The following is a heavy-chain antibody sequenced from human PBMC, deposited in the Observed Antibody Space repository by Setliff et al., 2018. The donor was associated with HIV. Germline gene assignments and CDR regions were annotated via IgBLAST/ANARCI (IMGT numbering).Heavy chain of an antibody. CDR3: AKELAASGLGYFDS. J-gene: IGHJ4*02. V-gene: IGHV3-48*04. D-gene: IGHD3-22*01. CDR1: GFTFSDYS. CDR2: IRSDNSNT. Sequence: GGSLRFSCAASGFTFSDYSMSWVRQAPGKGLEWISYIRSDNSNTYYADSVRGRFTISRDNANNLVYLQMNSLRAEDTAEYYCAKELAASGLGYFDSWGRGILVTVSS.